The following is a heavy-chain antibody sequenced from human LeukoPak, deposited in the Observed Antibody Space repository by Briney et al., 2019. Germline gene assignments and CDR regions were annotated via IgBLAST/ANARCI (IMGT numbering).Heavy chain of an antibody. CDR1: GGTFSGHG. D-gene: IGHD2-2*01. CDR2: IIPLSGPA. J-gene: IGHJ6*03. Sequence: ASVKVSCKASGGTFSGHGSSWVRQAPGQGLEWMGGIIPLSGPANYAPKFQGTVTITADKATGTAYLELNSLRSEDTAVYYCARVQRKYQLPRLNDYDYMDVWGKGTTVTISS. CDR3: ARVQRKYQLPRLNDYDYMDV. V-gene: IGHV1-69*06.